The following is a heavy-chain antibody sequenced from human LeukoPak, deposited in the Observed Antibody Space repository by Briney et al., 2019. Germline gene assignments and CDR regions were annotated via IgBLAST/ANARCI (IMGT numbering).Heavy chain of an antibody. V-gene: IGHV4-4*07. J-gene: IGHJ4*02. CDR3: ARCAVANSVPFDY. CDR1: GGSISGYY. D-gene: IGHD6-19*01. Sequence: SETLSLTCTVSGGSISGYYWSWIRQPAGKGLEWIGRVYTGGSTTYNPSLKSRVTMSVDTSKNQFSLNLTSVTAADTAVYYCARCAVANSVPFDYWGQGTLVTVAS. CDR2: VYTGGST.